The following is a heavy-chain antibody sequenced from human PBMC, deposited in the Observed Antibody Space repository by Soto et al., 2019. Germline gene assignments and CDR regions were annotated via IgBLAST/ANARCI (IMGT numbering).Heavy chain of an antibody. D-gene: IGHD2-15*01. CDR3: ARRRGYCSGGSCYSSNKEYYYYGMDV. V-gene: IGHV4-39*01. CDR1: GGSISSSSYY. Sequence: PSETLSLTCTVSGGSISSSSYYWGWIRQPPGKGLEWIGSIYYSGSTYYNPSLKSRVTISVDTSKNQFSLKLSSVTAADTAVYYCARRRGYCSGGSCYSSNKEYYYYGMDVWGQGTTVTVS. CDR2: IYYSGST. J-gene: IGHJ6*02.